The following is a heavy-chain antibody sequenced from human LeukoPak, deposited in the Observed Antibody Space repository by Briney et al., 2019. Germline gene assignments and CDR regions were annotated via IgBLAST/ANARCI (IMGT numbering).Heavy chain of an antibody. J-gene: IGHJ4*02. CDR1: GFTFSSNW. V-gene: IGHV3-7*01. CDR2: IKQDGSEN. CDR3: ARELNKRGGDGYNSGY. Sequence: GGSLRLSCAASGFTFSSNWMSWVRQAPGRGLKWVANIKQDGSENDYVDSVRGRFTISRDNGKNYLYLKMISLRAEDTAVYYCARELNKRGGDGYNSGYWGQGTLVTVSS. D-gene: IGHD5-24*01.